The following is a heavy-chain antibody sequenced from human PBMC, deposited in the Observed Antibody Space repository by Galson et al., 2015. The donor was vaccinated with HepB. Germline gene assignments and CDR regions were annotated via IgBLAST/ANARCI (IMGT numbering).Heavy chain of an antibody. J-gene: IGHJ4*02. CDR3: THISATWYGYL. CDR1: GIGFSAAW. D-gene: IGHD3-22*01. V-gene: IGHV3-15*01. CDR2: IKSKGSGETT. Sequence: SLRLSCAASGIGFSAAWLTWVRQAPGKGLEWVGRIKSKGSGETTDYAAPVKGRFTISRDDSKNMLYLQMDSLKTEDTAVYYCTHISATWYGYLWGQGTLVTVSS.